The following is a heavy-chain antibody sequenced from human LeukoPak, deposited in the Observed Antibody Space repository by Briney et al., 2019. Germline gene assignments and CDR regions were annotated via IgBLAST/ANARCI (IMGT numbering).Heavy chain of an antibody. CDR1: GGTFSSYA. D-gene: IGHD3-10*01. V-gene: IGHV1-69*01. J-gene: IGHJ4*02. CDR2: IIPIFGKA. CDR3: ARGGMVRGVITYYFDY. Sequence: SVKVPCKASGGTFSSYAISWVRQAPGQGLEWMGGIIPIFGKANYAQMFQGRVTITADESTSTAYMELSSLRSEDTAVYYCARGGMVRGVITYYFDYWGQGTLVTVSS.